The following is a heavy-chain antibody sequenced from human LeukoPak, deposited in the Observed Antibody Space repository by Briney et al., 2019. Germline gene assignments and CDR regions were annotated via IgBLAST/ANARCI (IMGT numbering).Heavy chain of an antibody. CDR1: GGTFSSYA. CDR3: ARMGVAGIAAAGGWFDP. CDR2: IIPIFGTA. Sequence: GASVKVPCKASGGTFSSYAISWVRQAPGQGLEWMGGIIPIFGTANYAQKFQGRVTITADESTSTAYMELSSLRSEDTAVYYCARMGVAGIAAAGGWFDPWGQGTLVTVSS. J-gene: IGHJ5*02. V-gene: IGHV1-69*13. D-gene: IGHD6-13*01.